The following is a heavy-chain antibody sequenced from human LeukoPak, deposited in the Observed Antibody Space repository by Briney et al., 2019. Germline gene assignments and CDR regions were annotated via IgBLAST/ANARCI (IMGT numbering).Heavy chain of an antibody. V-gene: IGHV3-48*04. CDR3: AKSPYSSSWYGGDY. J-gene: IGHJ4*02. D-gene: IGHD6-13*01. Sequence: PGGSLRLSCAASGFTFSSYSMNWVRQAPGKGLEWVSYISSSSSTIYYADSVKGRFTISRDNAKNSLYLQMNSLRAEDTAVYYCAKSPYSSSWYGGDYWGQGTLVTVSS. CDR1: GFTFSSYS. CDR2: ISSSSSTI.